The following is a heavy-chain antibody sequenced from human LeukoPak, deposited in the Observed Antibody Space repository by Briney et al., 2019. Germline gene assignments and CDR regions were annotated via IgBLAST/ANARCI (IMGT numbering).Heavy chain of an antibody. CDR2: INPNSGGA. D-gene: IGHD6-19*01. CDR3: ARDSGSNGWDPTSFMDY. J-gene: IGHJ4*02. Sequence: SVTVSCTASGYTFTGHHIHWVRQAPGPGLEWMGWINPNSGGANSAQKLLGRVSMTRDTSISTVHMDLASLTSDDTAVYYCARDSGSNGWDPTSFMDYWGRGTLVTVSS. V-gene: IGHV1-2*02. CDR1: GYTFTGHH.